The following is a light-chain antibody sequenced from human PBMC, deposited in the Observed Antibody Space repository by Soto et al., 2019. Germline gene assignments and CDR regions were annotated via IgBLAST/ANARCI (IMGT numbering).Light chain of an antibody. J-gene: IGLJ2*01. CDR2: GNT. V-gene: IGLV1-40*01. CDR3: QTYDSSLSGVV. CDR1: SSNIGAGHD. Sequence: SVLTQPPSVSGAPGQRVTISCTGSSSNIGAGHDVHWYQHLPRTAPKLLIYGNTNRPSGVPDRFSGSKSGTSASLAITGLQAEDEADYYCQTYDSSLSGVVFGGGTKLTVL.